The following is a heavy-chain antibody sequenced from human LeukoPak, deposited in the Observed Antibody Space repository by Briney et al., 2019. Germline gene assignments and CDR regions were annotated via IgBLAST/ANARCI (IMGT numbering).Heavy chain of an antibody. J-gene: IGHJ5*02. Sequence: SETLSLTCTVSGGSISSYYWSWIRQPPGKGLECIGYIHYTGSTNYNPSLKSRVTISVDTSKSQFSLKLSSVTAADTAIYYCARGGYYGSGNDFRFDPWGQGTLVTVSS. CDR2: IHYTGST. CDR3: ARGGYYGSGNDFRFDP. D-gene: IGHD3-10*01. V-gene: IGHV4-59*01. CDR1: GGSISSYY.